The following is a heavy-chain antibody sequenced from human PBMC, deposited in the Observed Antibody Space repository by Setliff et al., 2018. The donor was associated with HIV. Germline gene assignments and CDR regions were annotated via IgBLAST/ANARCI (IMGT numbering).Heavy chain of an antibody. Sequence: GASVKVSCKASGYTFTNFGITWVRQVPGQGLEWMGWISSYNGNTDYAKSLQGRVTLTTDTSTNTDYMEIRTLRSDDTAVYYCVRGVTRDISGYYRDEYFQHWGQGTPVTVSS. CDR3: VRGVTRDISGYYRDEYFQH. CDR1: GYTFTNFG. J-gene: IGHJ1*01. CDR2: ISSYNGNT. D-gene: IGHD3-22*01. V-gene: IGHV1-18*01.